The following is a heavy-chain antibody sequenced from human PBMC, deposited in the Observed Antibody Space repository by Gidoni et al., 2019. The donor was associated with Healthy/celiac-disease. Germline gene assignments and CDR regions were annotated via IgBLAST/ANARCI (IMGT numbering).Heavy chain of an antibody. CDR1: GFTFSSYA. V-gene: IGHV3-23*01. Sequence: EVQLLESGGGLVQPGGSLRLSCAASGFTFSSYAMRWVRQAPGKGLEWVSAISGSGGSTYYADSVKGRFTISRDNSKNTLYLQMNSLRAEDTAVYYCAKDRPITFGGVIVTDYWGQGTLVTVSS. CDR2: ISGSGGST. D-gene: IGHD3-16*02. CDR3: AKDRPITFGGVIVTDY. J-gene: IGHJ4*02.